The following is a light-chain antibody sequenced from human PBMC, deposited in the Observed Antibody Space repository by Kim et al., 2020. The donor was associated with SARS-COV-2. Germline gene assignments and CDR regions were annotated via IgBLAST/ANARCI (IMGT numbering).Light chain of an antibody. J-gene: IGLJ3*02. CDR3: QTWGTGLRV. CDR2: LNSDGSH. CDR1: SGHSNYA. Sequence: SVKLSCTLSSGHSNYAIAWHQQQPEKGPRYLMILNSDGSHSRGDGIPDRFSGSSSGAERYLTISSLQFEDEADYYCQTWGTGLRVFGGGTQLTVL. V-gene: IGLV4-69*01.